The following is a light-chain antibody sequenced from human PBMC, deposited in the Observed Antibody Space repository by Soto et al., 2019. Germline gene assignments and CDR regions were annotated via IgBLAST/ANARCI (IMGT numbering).Light chain of an antibody. Sequence: QSVLTQPPSASRSPGQSVIISCTGTSSDVGAYDYVSWYQQHPGKAPKLMIYEINKRPSGVPDRFSGSKSGNTASLTVSGLQAEDEADYYCSSFAGSNNFPYVFGTGTQLTVL. CDR2: EIN. CDR3: SSFAGSNNFPYV. V-gene: IGLV2-8*02. CDR1: SSDVGAYDY. J-gene: IGLJ1*01.